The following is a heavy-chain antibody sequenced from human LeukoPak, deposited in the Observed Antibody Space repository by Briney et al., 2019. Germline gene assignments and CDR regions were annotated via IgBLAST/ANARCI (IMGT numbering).Heavy chain of an antibody. Sequence: ASVKVSCKASGYTFTSYGISWARQAPGQGLEWMGWISAYNGNTNYAQKLQGRVTMTTDTSTSTAYMELRSLRSDDTAVYYCARGRVGGYCSSTSCYAFDIWGQGTMVTVSS. CDR1: GYTFTSYG. V-gene: IGHV1-18*04. D-gene: IGHD2-2*01. J-gene: IGHJ3*02. CDR3: ARGRVGGYCSSTSCYAFDI. CDR2: ISAYNGNT.